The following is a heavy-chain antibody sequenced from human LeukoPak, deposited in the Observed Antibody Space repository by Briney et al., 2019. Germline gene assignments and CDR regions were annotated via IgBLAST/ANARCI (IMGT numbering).Heavy chain of an antibody. J-gene: IGHJ3*02. CDR3: AKRTDYYDSSGYYYAFDAFDI. CDR2: ISGSCGST. Sequence: GGSLRLSCAASGFTFNSYGMRWVRQAPGKGLEWVSDISGSCGSTYYADSVKGRFTISRDNSKNTLYLQMNSLRAEDTAVYYCAKRTDYYDSSGYYYAFDAFDIWGQGTMVTVSS. V-gene: IGHV3-23*01. D-gene: IGHD3-22*01. CDR1: GFTFNSYG.